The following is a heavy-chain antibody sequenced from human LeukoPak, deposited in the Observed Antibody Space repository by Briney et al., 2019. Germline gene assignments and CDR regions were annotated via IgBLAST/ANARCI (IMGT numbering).Heavy chain of an antibody. CDR2: TSSSSAYT. CDR3: ARTRDGYDDGDAFDI. D-gene: IGHD5-24*01. CDR1: GFTFSSFS. V-gene: IGHV3-21*01. J-gene: IGHJ3*02. Sequence: GGSLRLSCAASGFTFSSFSLIWVRQAPGKGLEWVSSTSSSSAYTFYAESGKGRFTISRDNAKKSLYLQMNSLRAEDTAVYYCARTRDGYDDGDAFDIWGQGTMVTVSS.